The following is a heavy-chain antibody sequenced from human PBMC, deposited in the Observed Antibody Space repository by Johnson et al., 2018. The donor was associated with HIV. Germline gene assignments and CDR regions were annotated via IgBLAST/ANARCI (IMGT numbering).Heavy chain of an antibody. CDR3: ANIAVVYAFNI. Sequence: QVQLVESGGGVVRPGRSLRLSCAASAFSFSNYAMGWVRQAPGKGLEWVAVISYDGSNKYYADSVKGRFTISRDNSKNTLYLQMTSLRAEDTAVYYCANIAVVYAFNIWGQGKMVTVSS. CDR2: ISYDGSNK. V-gene: IGHV3-30*04. D-gene: IGHD6-19*01. J-gene: IGHJ3*02. CDR1: AFSFSNYA.